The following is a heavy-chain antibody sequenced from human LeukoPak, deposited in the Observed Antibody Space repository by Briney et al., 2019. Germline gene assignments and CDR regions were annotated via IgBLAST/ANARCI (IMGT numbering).Heavy chain of an antibody. V-gene: IGHV4-31*03. CDR3: AGGGEGYCSSTSCYAFDY. CDR2: IYYSGST. CDR1: CGSISSGCYY. D-gene: IGHD2-2*01. J-gene: IGHJ4*02. Sequence: PSQTLTLTCTVSCGSISSGCYYWSWIRQHPGKGLEWIVYIYYSGSTYYNPSLKIRVTISVDSFKLQFSLELSSVTDADTAVYYCAGGGEGYCSSTSCYAFDYWGQGTLVTVS.